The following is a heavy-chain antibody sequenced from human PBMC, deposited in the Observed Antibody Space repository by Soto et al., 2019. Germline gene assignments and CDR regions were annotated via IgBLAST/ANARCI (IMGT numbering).Heavy chain of an antibody. J-gene: IGHJ6*03. V-gene: IGHV3-53*01. CDR2: IYSGGST. CDR1: GFTVSSNY. CDR3: ARGGITVTTKGYYMDV. D-gene: IGHD4-4*01. Sequence: GGSLRLSCAASGFTVSSNYMSWFRQAPGKGLEWVSVIYSGGSTYYADSVKGRFTISRDNSKNTLYLQMNSLRAKDTAVYYCARGGITVTTKGYYMDVWGKGTTVTVSS.